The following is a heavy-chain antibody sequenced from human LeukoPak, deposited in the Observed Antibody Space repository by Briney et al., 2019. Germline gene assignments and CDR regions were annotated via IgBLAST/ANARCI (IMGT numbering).Heavy chain of an antibody. CDR1: GGTFSSYA. CDR2: IIPILGIA. Sequence: ASVKVSCKASGGTFSSYAISWVRQAPGQGLEWMVRIIPILGIANYAQKFQGRVTITADKSTSTAYMEPSSLRSEDTAVDYRARDRQGGHGSGSCPYYFDYWGQGTLVTVSS. J-gene: IGHJ4*02. CDR3: ARDRQGGHGSGSCPYYFDY. V-gene: IGHV1-69*04. D-gene: IGHD3-10*01.